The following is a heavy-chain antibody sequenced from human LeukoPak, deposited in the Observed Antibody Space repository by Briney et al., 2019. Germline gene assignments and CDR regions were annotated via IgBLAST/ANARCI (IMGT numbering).Heavy chain of an antibody. Sequence: GGSLRLSCAASGFTFSDYYMSWVRQAPGKGLEWVSLIYTGGSTYYADSVKGRFTISRDNSKNTLYLQMNSLRAEDTAVYYCARDNRYYDSSGYLDAFDIWGQGTMVTVSS. CDR3: ARDNRYYDSSGYLDAFDI. J-gene: IGHJ3*02. V-gene: IGHV3-53*01. CDR1: GFTFSDYY. CDR2: IYTGGST. D-gene: IGHD3-22*01.